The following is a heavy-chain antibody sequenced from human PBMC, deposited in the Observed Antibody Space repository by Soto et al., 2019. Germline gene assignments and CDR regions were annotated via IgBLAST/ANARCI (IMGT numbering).Heavy chain of an antibody. V-gene: IGHV1-8*01. CDR1: GYTFTSYD. Sequence: ASVKVSCKASGYTFTSYDINWVRQATGQGLEWMGWMNPNSGNTGYAQKFQGRVTMTRNTSISTAYMELSSLRSEDTAVYYCARVPFYYGSGYIDYWGQGTLVTVSS. D-gene: IGHD3-10*01. CDR3: ARVPFYYGSGYIDY. J-gene: IGHJ4*02. CDR2: MNPNSGNT.